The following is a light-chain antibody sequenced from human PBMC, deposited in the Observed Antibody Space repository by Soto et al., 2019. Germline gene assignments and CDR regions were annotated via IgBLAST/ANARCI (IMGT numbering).Light chain of an antibody. J-gene: IGLJ1*01. V-gene: IGLV2-14*01. CDR1: SSDVAFYNH. Sequence: QSVLTQPASVSGSPGQSITISCTGTSSDVAFYNHVSWYQQHPGKAPKLLIYEVNNRPSGVSHRFSGSKSGNTASLTISGLQAEDEADYYRSSFASTHTYVFGTGTKLTVL. CDR3: SSFASTHTYV. CDR2: EVN.